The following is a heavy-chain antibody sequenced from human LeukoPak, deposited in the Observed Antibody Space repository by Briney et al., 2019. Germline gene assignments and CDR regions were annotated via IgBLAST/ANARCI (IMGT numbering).Heavy chain of an antibody. D-gene: IGHD3-22*01. CDR1: GFTFGTYI. Sequence: PGGSLRLSCAASGFTFGTYIMNWVRQAPGKGLEWVSSISSRSSYIHYADSVKGRFTISRDNAKNSLYLQMNSLRAEDTAVYYCARDMPYYYDSSVYYYALDYWGQGTLVTVSS. CDR3: ARDMPYYYDSSVYYYALDY. J-gene: IGHJ4*02. CDR2: ISSRSSYI. V-gene: IGHV3-21*01.